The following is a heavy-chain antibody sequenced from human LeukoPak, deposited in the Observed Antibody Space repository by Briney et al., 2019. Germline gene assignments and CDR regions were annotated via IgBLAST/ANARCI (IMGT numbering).Heavy chain of an antibody. CDR2: INPNSGGT. CDR1: GYTFTGYY. D-gene: IGHD4-17*01. V-gene: IGHV1-2*04. Sequence: ASVKVSCKASGYTFTGYYRHWVRQAPGQGLELMGWINPNSGGTNYAQKFQGWVTMTRDTSISTTYMELSRLRSDDTAVYYCARFDYGDYVSTDYWGQGTLVTVSS. CDR3: ARFDYGDYVSTDY. J-gene: IGHJ4*02.